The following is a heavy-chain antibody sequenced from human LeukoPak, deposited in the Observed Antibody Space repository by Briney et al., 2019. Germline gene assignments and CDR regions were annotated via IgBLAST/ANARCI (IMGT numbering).Heavy chain of an antibody. CDR2: IDPHSGGT. J-gene: IGHJ4*02. Sequence: ASVKVSCKTSGYSFIDYYIHWMRQAPGQGLEWVGSIDPHSGGTHYAQKFQVRVTMTRDTSISTVYMELSGLRSDDTAVYYCGRAPGPYTTSGFHYWGQGTLVTVSS. V-gene: IGHV1-2*02. CDR1: GYSFIDYY. CDR3: GRAPGPYTTSGFHY. D-gene: IGHD2-2*01.